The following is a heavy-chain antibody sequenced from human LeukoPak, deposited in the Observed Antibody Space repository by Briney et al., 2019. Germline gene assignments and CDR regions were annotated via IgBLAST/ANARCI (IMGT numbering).Heavy chain of an antibody. V-gene: IGHV4-4*07. CDR2: IYTSGST. CDR1: GGFISSYY. CDR3: ARGGAEWGNWFDP. J-gene: IGHJ5*02. D-gene: IGHD3-16*01. Sequence: AETLSLTCTVSGGFISSYYWIWIREPAGKRLDWIGRIYTSGSTNYNPSLKSRVTMSVDTSKNQFSLKLSSVTAADTAVYYCARGGAEWGNWFDPWGQGTLVTVSS.